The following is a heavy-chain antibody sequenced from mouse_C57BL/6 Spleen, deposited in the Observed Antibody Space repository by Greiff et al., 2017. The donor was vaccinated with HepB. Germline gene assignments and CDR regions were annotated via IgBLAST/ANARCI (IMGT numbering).Heavy chain of an antibody. V-gene: IGHV3-6*01. CDR2: ISYDGSN. Sequence: EVKLLESGPGLVKPSQSLSLTCSVTGSSITSGYYWNWIRQFPGNKLEWMGYISYDGSNNYNPSLKNRISITHDTSKTQFFLKLNSVTTEDTATYYCASDDGYTGFAYWGQGTLVTVSA. D-gene: IGHD2-3*01. J-gene: IGHJ3*01. CDR1: GSSITSGYY. CDR3: ASDDGYTGFAY.